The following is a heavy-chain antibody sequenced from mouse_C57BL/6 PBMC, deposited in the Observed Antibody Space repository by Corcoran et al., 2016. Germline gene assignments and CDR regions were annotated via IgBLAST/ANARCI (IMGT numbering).Heavy chain of an antibody. V-gene: IGHV1-80*01. Sequence: QVQLQQSGAELVKPGASVKISCKASGYAFSSYWMNWVKQRPGKGLEWIGQIYPGDGDTNYNGKFKGKATLTADKSSSTAYMQLSSLTSADSAVYFCAREDIDYGNYVRFAYWCQGTLVTVSA. CDR2: IYPGDGDT. D-gene: IGHD2-1*01. J-gene: IGHJ3*01. CDR1: GYAFSSYW. CDR3: AREDIDYGNYVRFAY.